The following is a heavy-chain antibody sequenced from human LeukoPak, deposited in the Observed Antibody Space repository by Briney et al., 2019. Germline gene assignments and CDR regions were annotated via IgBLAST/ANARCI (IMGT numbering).Heavy chain of an antibody. D-gene: IGHD3-22*01. J-gene: IGHJ6*03. Sequence: GGSLRLSCAASGFTFSSYSMNWVRQAPGKGLEWVSSISSSSSYIYYADSVKGRFTISRDNAKNSLYLQMNSLRAEDTAVYYCARVVINENYYYYMDVWGKGTTVTVSS. CDR2: ISSSSSYI. CDR3: ARVVINENYYYYMDV. CDR1: GFTFSSYS. V-gene: IGHV3-21*01.